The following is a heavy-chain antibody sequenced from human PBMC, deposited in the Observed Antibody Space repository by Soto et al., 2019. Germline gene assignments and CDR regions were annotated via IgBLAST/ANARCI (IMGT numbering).Heavy chain of an antibody. V-gene: IGHV3-53*01. J-gene: IGHJ4*02. CDR1: GFTVSNNY. CDR3: ATPPGGGGY. CDR2: IYSGGYT. D-gene: IGHD3-10*01. Sequence: EVQLVESGGGLIQPGGSLRLSCAVSGFTVSNNYMSWVRQAPGKGLEGVSVIYSGGYTAYGDSVKGRFTISRDNSKNTFYPKRKSRGAGDPAVFSGATPPGGGGYWGQGTLVTVSS.